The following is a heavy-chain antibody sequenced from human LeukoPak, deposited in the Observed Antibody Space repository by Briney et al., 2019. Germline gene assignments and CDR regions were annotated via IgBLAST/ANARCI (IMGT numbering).Heavy chain of an antibody. CDR2: IYYSGST. D-gene: IGHD1-1*01. Sequence: SETLSLTCTVSGGSIGNKYWSWIRQPPGKGLEWIGYIYYSGSTNYNPSLKSRVTILVDTSKNQFSLKLSSVTAADTAVYYCARDSSLNWLDAFDIWGQGTMVTVSS. V-gene: IGHV4-59*01. J-gene: IGHJ3*02. CDR3: ARDSSLNWLDAFDI. CDR1: GGSIGNKY.